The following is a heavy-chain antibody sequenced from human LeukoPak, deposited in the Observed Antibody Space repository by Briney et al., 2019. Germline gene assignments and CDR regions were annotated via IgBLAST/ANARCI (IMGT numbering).Heavy chain of an antibody. J-gene: IGHJ5*02. CDR1: GDSISSSSYY. Sequence: SETLSLTCTVSGDSISSSSYYWGWIRQPPGKGLEWIGDINHSASTNYNPSLKSRVTISVDTSKNQFSLKLSSVTAADTAVYYCARGLRYTSSWSRGWFDPWGQGTLVTVSS. CDR3: ARGLRYTSSWSRGWFDP. CDR2: INHSAST. V-gene: IGHV4-39*07. D-gene: IGHD6-13*01.